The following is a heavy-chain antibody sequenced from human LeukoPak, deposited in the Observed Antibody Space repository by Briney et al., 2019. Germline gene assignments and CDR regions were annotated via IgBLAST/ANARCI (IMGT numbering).Heavy chain of an antibody. Sequence: SGGSLRLSCSASGFTFSRSGIHWVRQAPGKGLEWVSCIGSSSTYTNYADSVKGRFTISRDNAKNSLYLQMDDLRADDTAVYYCARDRGAVAATWFDYWGQGTLVTVSS. J-gene: IGHJ4*02. CDR1: GFTFSRSG. V-gene: IGHV3-21*04. CDR3: ARDRGAVAATWFDY. CDR2: IGSSSTYT. D-gene: IGHD6-19*01.